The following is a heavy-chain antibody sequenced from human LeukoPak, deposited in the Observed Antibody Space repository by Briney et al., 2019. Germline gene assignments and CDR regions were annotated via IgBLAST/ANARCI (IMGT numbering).Heavy chain of an antibody. CDR1: GFSFSNDW. D-gene: IGHD6-19*01. V-gene: IGHV3-74*01. CDR2: INTDGSST. Sequence: QPGGSLRLSCAVSGFSFSNDWMHWVRQAPGKGLVWVSRINTDGSSTSYADSVKGRFTISRDNAKNTLYLQMNSLRAEDTAVYYCARILSGWIDCWGQGTLVTVSS. CDR3: ARILSGWIDC. J-gene: IGHJ4*02.